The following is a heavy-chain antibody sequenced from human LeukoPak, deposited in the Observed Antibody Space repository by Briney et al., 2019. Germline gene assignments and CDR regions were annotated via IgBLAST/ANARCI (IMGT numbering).Heavy chain of an antibody. Sequence: GGSLRLSCAASVFTFSSYWMSWVRQAPGKGVGWVSDIKQDGSEKYYVDSVKGRFTISRDNTKNSLYLQMNSLRAEDTAVYYCARDDTVTTRVGFIDWGQGTLVTVSS. CDR2: IKQDGSEK. V-gene: IGHV3-7*01. CDR3: ARDDTVTTRVGFID. CDR1: VFTFSSYW. D-gene: IGHD4-17*01. J-gene: IGHJ4*02.